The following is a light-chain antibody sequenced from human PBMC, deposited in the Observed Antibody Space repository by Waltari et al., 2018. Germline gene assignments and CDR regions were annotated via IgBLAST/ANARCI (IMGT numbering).Light chain of an antibody. J-gene: IGLJ3*02. CDR2: NHY. Sequence: QSVLTQPPSASGTPGQTVTISCSGSNSNIGRNTVNWFQPVPGRAPNFFLPNHYYRPSWVPDRISASRSGTSASLVISGLRSEDEAHYICAAWDGSLKAWVFGGGTKLTVL. V-gene: IGLV1-44*01. CDR3: AAWDGSLKAWV. CDR1: NSNIGRNT.